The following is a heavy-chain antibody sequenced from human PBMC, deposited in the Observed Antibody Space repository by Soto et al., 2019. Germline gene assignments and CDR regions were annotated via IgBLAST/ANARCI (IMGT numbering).Heavy chain of an antibody. D-gene: IGHD3-10*01. Sequence: QVQLQQWGAGLLKPSETLSLTCAVYGGSFSGYYWSWIRQPPGKGLEWIGEINHSGSTNYNPSLKSRVTISVDTSKNQFSLKLSSVTAADTAVYYCARGLDGSGSYYNLPEDTAKALTRRWFDPWGQGTLVTVSS. V-gene: IGHV4-34*01. J-gene: IGHJ5*02. CDR3: ARGLDGSGSYYNLPEDTAKALTRRWFDP. CDR2: INHSGST. CDR1: GGSFSGYY.